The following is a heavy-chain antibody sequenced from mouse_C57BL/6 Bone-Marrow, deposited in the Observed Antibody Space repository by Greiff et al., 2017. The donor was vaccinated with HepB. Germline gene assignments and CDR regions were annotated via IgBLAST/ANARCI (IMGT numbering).Heavy chain of an antibody. Sequence: QVHVKQSGAELAKPGASVKLSCKASGYTFTSYWMHWVKQRPGQGLEWIGYINPSSGYTKYNQKFKDKATLTADKSSSTAYMQLSSLTYEDSAVYYCASITTGGRYYAMDYWGQGTSVTVSS. CDR2: INPSSGYT. J-gene: IGHJ4*01. CDR3: ASITTGGRYYAMDY. CDR1: GYTFTSYW. V-gene: IGHV1-7*01. D-gene: IGHD1-1*01.